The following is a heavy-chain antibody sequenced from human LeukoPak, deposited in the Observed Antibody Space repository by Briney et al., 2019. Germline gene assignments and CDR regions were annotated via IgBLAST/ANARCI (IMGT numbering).Heavy chain of an antibody. V-gene: IGHV6-1*01. CDR2: TYYRSKWYN. D-gene: IGHD3-22*01. J-gene: IGHJ4*02. Sequence: SQTLSLTCAISGDSVSSNSAAWNWIRQSPSRGLEWLGRTYYRSKWYNDYAVSVKSRITINPDTSKNQLSLKLSSVTAADTAVYYCARGPYYYDSSGYYYVSFDYWGQGTLVTVSS. CDR1: GDSVSSNSAA. CDR3: ARGPYYYDSSGYYYVSFDY.